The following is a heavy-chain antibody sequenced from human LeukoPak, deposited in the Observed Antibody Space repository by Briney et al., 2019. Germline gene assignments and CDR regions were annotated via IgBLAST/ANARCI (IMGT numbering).Heavy chain of an antibody. Sequence: SETLSLTCTVSGGSISSSSYYWGWIRQPPGKGLEWIGSIYYSGSTYYNPSLKSRVTISVDTSKNQFSLKLSSVTAADTAVYYCARGTQTEATQSGVGYWGQGTLVTVFS. J-gene: IGHJ4*02. V-gene: IGHV4-39*07. CDR2: IYYSGST. CDR1: GGSISSSSYY. D-gene: IGHD1-1*01. CDR3: ARGTQTEATQSGVGY.